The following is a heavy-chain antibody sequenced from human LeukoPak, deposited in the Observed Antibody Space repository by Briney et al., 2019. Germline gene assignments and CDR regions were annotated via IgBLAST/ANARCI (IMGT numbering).Heavy chain of an antibody. Sequence: SVKVSCKASGGTFSSYTISWMRQAPGQGLEWMGRIIPILGIANYAQKFQGRVTITADKSTSTAYMELSSLRSEDTAVYYCASSIYYDFWSGYSNWFDPWGQGTLVTVSS. V-gene: IGHV1-69*02. D-gene: IGHD3-3*01. CDR1: GGTFSSYT. CDR3: ASSIYYDFWSGYSNWFDP. CDR2: IIPILGIA. J-gene: IGHJ5*02.